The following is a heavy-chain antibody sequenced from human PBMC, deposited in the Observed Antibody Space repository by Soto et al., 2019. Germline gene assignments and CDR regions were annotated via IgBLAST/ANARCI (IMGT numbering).Heavy chain of an antibody. CDR1: GFTFSNAW. CDR3: TTGLNYSGSYGMDV. J-gene: IGHJ6*02. Sequence: GGSLRLSCAASGFTFSNAWMNWVRQAPGKGLEWVGRIKSKTDGGTTDYAAPVKGRFTISRDDSKNTLYLQMNSLKTEDTAVYYCTTGLNYSGSYGMDVWGQGTTVTVSS. CDR2: IKSKTDGGTT. D-gene: IGHD1-26*01. V-gene: IGHV3-15*07.